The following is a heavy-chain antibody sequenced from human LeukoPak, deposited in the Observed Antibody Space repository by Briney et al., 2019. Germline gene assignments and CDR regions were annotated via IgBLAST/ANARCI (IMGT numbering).Heavy chain of an antibody. CDR3: VRDSYCSGGSCCSDY. J-gene: IGHJ4*02. V-gene: IGHV3-7*01. CDR1: GFTLSNFP. Sequence: GGSLRLSCAASGFTLSNFPMSWVRQAPGRGLEWVAIIKHDESEKYYVDSVKGRFTISRDSAKNSLYLQMNSLRAEDTAVYYCVRDSYCSGGSCCSDYWGQGTLVTVSS. CDR2: IKHDESEK. D-gene: IGHD2-15*01.